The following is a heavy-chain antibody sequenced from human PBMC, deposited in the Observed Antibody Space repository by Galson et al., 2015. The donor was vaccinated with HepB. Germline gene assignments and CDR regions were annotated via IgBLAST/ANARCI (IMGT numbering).Heavy chain of an antibody. V-gene: IGHV3-7*03. Sequence: SLRLSCAASGFTFSSYWMSWVRQAPGKGLEWVANIKQDGSEKYYVDSVKGRFTISRDNAKNSLYLQMNSLRAEDTAVYYCARDLGWGLSPGYGMDVWGQGTTVTVSS. J-gene: IGHJ6*02. CDR1: GFTFSSYW. D-gene: IGHD3-16*02. CDR2: IKQDGSEK. CDR3: ARDLGWGLSPGYGMDV.